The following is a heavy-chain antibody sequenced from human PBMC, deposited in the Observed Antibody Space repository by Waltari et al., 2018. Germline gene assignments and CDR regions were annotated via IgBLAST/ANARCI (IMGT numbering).Heavy chain of an antibody. V-gene: IGHV4-39*01. CDR2: MSYSGAT. CDR3: ATYIGASVGTAAFDV. D-gene: IGHD5-12*01. Sequence: LQLQESGPGLVKPSATLSLTCSVSGVSIISIRPYGGLIRQTPGQGLEWIGTMSYSGATYSSPSLKSRVTISRDTSKNQLSLKLGSVTAADTAVYYCATYIGASVGTAAFDVWGQGTKVTVSS. J-gene: IGHJ3*01. CDR1: GVSIISIRPY.